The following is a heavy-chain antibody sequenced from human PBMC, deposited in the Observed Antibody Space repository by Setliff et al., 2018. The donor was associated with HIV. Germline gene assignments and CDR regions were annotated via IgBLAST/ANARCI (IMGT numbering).Heavy chain of an antibody. V-gene: IGHV1-8*02. CDR1: GYDFGFHY. CDR3: AINRENQRQFDF. J-gene: IGHJ4*02. Sequence: ASVKVSCKSSGYDFGFHYVHWVRQAPGQAFEWMGWINPNSGGTGYAQKFQGRVTMTRNTSISTAYMELSSLKSEDTAVYFCAINRENQRQFDFWGQGTLVTVSS. CDR2: INPNSGGT.